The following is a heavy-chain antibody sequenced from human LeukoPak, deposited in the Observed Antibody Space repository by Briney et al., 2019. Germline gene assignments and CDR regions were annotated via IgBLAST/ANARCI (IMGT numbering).Heavy chain of an antibody. CDR2: INPNSGGT. V-gene: IGHV1-2*06. Sequence: GSSVKVSCKASGGTFSSYAISWVRQAPGQGLEWMGRINPNSGGTNYAQKFQGRVTMTRDTSISTAYMELSRLRSDDTAVYYCARSSIVGATTGFDYWGQGTLVTVSS. J-gene: IGHJ4*02. CDR3: ARSSIVGATTGFDY. D-gene: IGHD1-26*01. CDR1: GGTFSSYA.